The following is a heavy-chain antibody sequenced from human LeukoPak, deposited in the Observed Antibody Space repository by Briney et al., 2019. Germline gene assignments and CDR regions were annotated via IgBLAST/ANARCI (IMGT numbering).Heavy chain of an antibody. D-gene: IGHD2-15*01. CDR1: GGSISSSSYY. CDR3: ARVLVNYCSGGSCYFDYYYYMDV. V-gene: IGHV4-39*07. CDR2: IYYSGST. J-gene: IGHJ6*03. Sequence: PSETLSLTCTVSGGSISSSSYYWGWIRQPPGKGLEWIGSIYYSGSTYYNPSLKSRVTISVDTSKNQFSLKLSSVTAADTAVYYCARVLVNYCSGGSCYFDYYYYMDVWGKGTTVTVSS.